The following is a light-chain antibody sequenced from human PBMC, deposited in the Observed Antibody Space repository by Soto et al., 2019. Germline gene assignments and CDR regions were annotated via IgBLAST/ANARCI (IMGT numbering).Light chain of an antibody. J-gene: IGKJ4*01. V-gene: IGKV1-5*01. CDR2: DAS. CDR3: QQSYTPPPT. Sequence: IQMTQSPSTLSASVGDRVTITCRASQTISTYVAWYQQKPGAVPHLLIYDASSLESGVPSRFSGSGSGTEFTLTINSLQPDDFATYYCQQSYTPPPTFGGGTKVDIK. CDR1: QTISTY.